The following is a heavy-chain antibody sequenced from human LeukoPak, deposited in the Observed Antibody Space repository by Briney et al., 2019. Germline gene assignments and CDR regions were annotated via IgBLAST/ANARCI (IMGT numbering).Heavy chain of an antibody. CDR3: VYGSGIGFYFDY. V-gene: IGHV3-21*01. CDR2: ISSSSSYI. J-gene: IGHJ4*02. CDR1: GFTFSSYS. D-gene: IGHD3-10*01. Sequence: GGSLRLSCAASGFTFSSYSMNWVRQAPGKGLEWVSSISSSSSYIYYADSVKGRFTISRDNAKNSLYLQMNSLRAEDTAVYYCVYGSGIGFYFDYWGQGTLVTVSS.